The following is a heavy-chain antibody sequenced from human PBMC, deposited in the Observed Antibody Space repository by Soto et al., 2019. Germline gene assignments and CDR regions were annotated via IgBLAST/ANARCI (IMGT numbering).Heavy chain of an antibody. CDR2: INHSGST. V-gene: IGHV4-34*01. D-gene: IGHD2-15*01. CDR1: GGSFSGYY. Sequence: QVQLQQWGAGLLKPSETLSLTCAVYGGSFSGYYWSWIRQPPGKGLEWIGEINHSGSTNYNPSLKSRVTISVDTSKNQFSLKLSSVTAAGTAVYYCASYIVVVVAAQAGWFDPWGQGTLVTVSS. CDR3: ASYIVVVVAAQAGWFDP. J-gene: IGHJ5*02.